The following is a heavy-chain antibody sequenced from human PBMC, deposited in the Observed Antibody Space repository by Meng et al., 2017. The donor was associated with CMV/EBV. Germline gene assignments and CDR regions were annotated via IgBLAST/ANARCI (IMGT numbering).Heavy chain of an antibody. CDR1: TVTSYY. J-gene: IGHJ4*02. V-gene: IGHV1-46*01. CDR2: INPSGGST. Sequence: TVTSYYMRWVRQSPGQRLEWMGIINPSGGSTNYAQKFQGRVTMTRGTSTSTDYMELSSLRSEGTAVYYCARDRYCYDSSGYYGGFDYWGQGTLVTVSS. CDR3: ARDRYCYDSSGYYGGFDY. D-gene: IGHD3-22*01.